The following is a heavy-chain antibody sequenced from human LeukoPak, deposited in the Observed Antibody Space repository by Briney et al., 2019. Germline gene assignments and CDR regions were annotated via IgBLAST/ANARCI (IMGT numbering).Heavy chain of an antibody. CDR2: INPSGGGT. CDR1: GYAFITYY. CDR3: ARVPRWIAYYFDY. D-gene: IGHD2-2*03. V-gene: IGHV1-46*01. Sequence: GASVKVSCKASGYAFITYYIYWVRQAPGQGLECVGIINPSGGGTNYAQKFQDRVTITRNTSISTAYMELSSLRSEDTAVYYCARVPRWIAYYFDYWGQGTLVTVSS. J-gene: IGHJ4*02.